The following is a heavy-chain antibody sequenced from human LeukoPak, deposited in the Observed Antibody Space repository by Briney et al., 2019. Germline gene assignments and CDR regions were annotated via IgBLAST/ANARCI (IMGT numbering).Heavy chain of an antibody. CDR3: AKGGQWQDY. CDR1: GFIFSNYW. J-gene: IGHJ4*02. D-gene: IGHD6-19*01. V-gene: IGHV3-23*01. CDR2: ISGSGGST. Sequence: GGSLRLSCAASGFIFSNYWMTWVRQAPGKGLEWVSAISGSGGSTYYADSVKGRFTISRDNSKNTLYLQMNSLRAEDTAVYYCAKGGQWQDYWGQGTLVTVSS.